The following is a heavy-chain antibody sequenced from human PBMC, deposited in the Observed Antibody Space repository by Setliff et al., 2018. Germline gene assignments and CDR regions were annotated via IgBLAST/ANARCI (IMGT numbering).Heavy chain of an antibody. Sequence: GESLKISCAASRFTFSNYGMSWVRQVPGKGLQWVSAISGSGGSTYYADSVRGRFTISRDNSKNTLYLQMNSLRAEDTAVYYCAKVKVGTDYFDSWGQGTLVTVSS. D-gene: IGHD1-26*01. CDR2: ISGSGGST. J-gene: IGHJ4*02. V-gene: IGHV3-23*01. CDR3: AKVKVGTDYFDS. CDR1: RFTFSNYG.